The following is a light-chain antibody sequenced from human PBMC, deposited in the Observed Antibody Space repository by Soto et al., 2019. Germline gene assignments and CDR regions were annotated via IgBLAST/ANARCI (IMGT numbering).Light chain of an antibody. CDR3: QQRTTWPPT. Sequence: DIVMTQSPATLSLSPGERARLSCKASQSVSNHLVWYQQKSGQAPRLLIYDASNRATDIPARFSGSGSGTDFTLTISSLEPEDFAVYYCQQRTTWPPTFGQGTRLDIK. V-gene: IGKV3-11*01. J-gene: IGKJ5*01. CDR1: QSVSNH. CDR2: DAS.